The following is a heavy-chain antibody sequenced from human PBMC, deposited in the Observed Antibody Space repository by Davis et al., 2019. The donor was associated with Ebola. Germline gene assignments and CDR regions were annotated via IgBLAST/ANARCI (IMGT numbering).Heavy chain of an antibody. V-gene: IGHV3-7*03. CDR2: IKQDGSQK. CDR1: GFTFSNYW. J-gene: IGHJ6*03. CDR3: ARVDGSGDYDLFYYFYMDV. Sequence: GESLKISCAASGFTFSNYWMSWVRQAPGKGLEWVANIKQDGSQKYYVDSEKGRFTISRDNAKNSVYLQMNSLRAEDTAVYYCARVDGSGDYDLFYYFYMDVWGKGTTVTVSS. D-gene: IGHD4-17*01.